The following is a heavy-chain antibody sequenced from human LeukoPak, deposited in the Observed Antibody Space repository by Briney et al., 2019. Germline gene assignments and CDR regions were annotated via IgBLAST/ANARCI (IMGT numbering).Heavy chain of an antibody. Sequence: PSETLSLTCTVSGGSISSGSYYWSWIRQPAGKGLEWIGRIYTSGSTNYNPSLKSRVTISVDMSKNQFSLKLSSVTAADTAVYYCARGISSGRKSGFDYWGQGTLVTVSS. CDR1: GGSISSGSYY. V-gene: IGHV4-61*02. CDR2: IYTSGST. D-gene: IGHD6-19*01. CDR3: ARGISSGRKSGFDY. J-gene: IGHJ4*02.